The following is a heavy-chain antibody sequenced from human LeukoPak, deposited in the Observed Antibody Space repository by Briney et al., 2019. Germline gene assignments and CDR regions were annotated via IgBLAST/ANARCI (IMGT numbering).Heavy chain of an antibody. Sequence: SETLSLTCTVSGGSISSYYWSWIRQPPGKGLEWIGYIYYSGSTNYNPSLKSRVTISVDTSKNQFSLKLSSVTAADTAVYYCARQIDAIDYWGQGTLVTVSS. CDR3: ARQIDAIDY. J-gene: IGHJ4*02. CDR1: GGSISSYY. CDR2: IYYSGST. D-gene: IGHD2-2*01. V-gene: IGHV4-59*08.